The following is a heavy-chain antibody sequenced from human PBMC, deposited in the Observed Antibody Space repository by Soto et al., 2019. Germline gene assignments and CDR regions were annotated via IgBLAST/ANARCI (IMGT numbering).Heavy chain of an antibody. Sequence: GASVKVSCKASGYTFTSYAMHWVRQAPGQRLEWMGWINAGNGNTKYSQKFQGRVTITRDTSASTAYMELSSLRSEDTAVYYCAALPDYYDSSGYYEPDAFDIWGQGTMVTVSS. CDR1: GYTFTSYA. CDR2: INAGNGNT. CDR3: AALPDYYDSSGYYEPDAFDI. V-gene: IGHV1-3*01. J-gene: IGHJ3*02. D-gene: IGHD3-22*01.